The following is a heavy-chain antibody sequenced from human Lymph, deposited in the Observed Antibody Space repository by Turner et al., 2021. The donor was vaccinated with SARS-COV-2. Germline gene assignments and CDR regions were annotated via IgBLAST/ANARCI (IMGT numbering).Heavy chain of an antibody. Sequence: VQLVESGGGLVQPGGSLRLSCSASVLTVSCNYMSWVRQAPGKGLDWVSVSYSGGSTFYADSVKGRFTISRDNSKNTLYLQINSLRAEDTAVYYCAIDFREGAFDIWGQGTMVTISS. CDR2: SYSGGST. CDR3: AIDFREGAFDI. D-gene: IGHD3-10*01. J-gene: IGHJ3*02. V-gene: IGHV3-66*01. CDR1: VLTVSCNY.